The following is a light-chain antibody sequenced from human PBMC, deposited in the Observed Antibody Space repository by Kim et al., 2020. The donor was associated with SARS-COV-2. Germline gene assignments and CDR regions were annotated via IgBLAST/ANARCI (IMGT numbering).Light chain of an antibody. CDR2: KDS. V-gene: IGLV3-27*01. CDR1: VLAKRY. J-gene: IGLJ3*02. Sequence: SPIQTARITCSGDVLAKRYARWFQQKPGQAPLLVIYKDSKRPSGIPERFSGSSSGTTVTLTISGAQVEDEADYYCYSAADNNWLFGGGTQLTVL. CDR3: YSAADNNWL.